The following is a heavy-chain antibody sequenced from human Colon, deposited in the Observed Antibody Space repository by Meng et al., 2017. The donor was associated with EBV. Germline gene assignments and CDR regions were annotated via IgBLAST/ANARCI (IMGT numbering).Heavy chain of an antibody. CDR3: ARVEVGITSGDY. J-gene: IGHJ4*02. V-gene: IGHV1-18*01. CDR1: GYTFTNYG. Sequence: QAQVVQYGGGVKKPGDSVNVSCKASGYTFTNYGITWVRQAPGQGLEWMGWISAYNGDTNYAQTLQGRVTMTTDTSTSTAYMELRSLRSDDTAVYYCARVEVGITSGDYWGQGTLVTVSS. CDR2: ISAYNGDT. D-gene: IGHD1-26*01.